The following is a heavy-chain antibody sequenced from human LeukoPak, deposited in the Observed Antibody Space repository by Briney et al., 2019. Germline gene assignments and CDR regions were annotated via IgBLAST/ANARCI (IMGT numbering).Heavy chain of an antibody. CDR2: IYTSGRT. Sequence: SETLSLTCTVSGGSISSYYWSWIRQPAGKGLEWIGRIYTSGRTNCNPSLKSRVTMSVDTSKNQFSLKLSSVTAADTAVYYCARGTTYYDFWSGYSINYFDYWGQGTLVTVSS. J-gene: IGHJ4*02. CDR1: GGSISSYY. V-gene: IGHV4-4*07. D-gene: IGHD3-3*01. CDR3: ARGTTYYDFWSGYSINYFDY.